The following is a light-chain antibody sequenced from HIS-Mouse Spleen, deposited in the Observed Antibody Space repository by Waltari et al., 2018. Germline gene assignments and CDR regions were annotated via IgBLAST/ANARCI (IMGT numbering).Light chain of an antibody. Sequence: QSVLTQPPSASGTPGQRVTISCSGSSSNIGSNYVYWYQQLPGTAPKLLIYRNNPRPSGVRDRFSGSKSGTSASLAISGLRSEDEADYYCAAWDDSLSGPVFGGWTKLTVL. CDR1: SSNIGSNY. J-gene: IGLJ3*02. CDR2: RNN. V-gene: IGLV1-47*01. CDR3: AAWDDSLSGPV.